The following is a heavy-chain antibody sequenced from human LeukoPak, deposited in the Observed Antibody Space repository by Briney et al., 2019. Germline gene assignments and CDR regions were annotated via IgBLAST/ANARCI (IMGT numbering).Heavy chain of an antibody. CDR2: IIPMLGTA. D-gene: IGHD4-23*01. CDR3: ARESPPYGGNSFGHYYGMDV. CDR1: EGTFSSYA. Sequence: ASVTVSCKASEGTFSSYAISWVRQAPGQGLEWMGQIIPMLGTASYAQRFQGRVTLTADESTSTAYMELSSLRSEDTAVYYCARESPPYGGNSFGHYYGMDVWGQGTTVTVSS. J-gene: IGHJ6*02. V-gene: IGHV1-69*01.